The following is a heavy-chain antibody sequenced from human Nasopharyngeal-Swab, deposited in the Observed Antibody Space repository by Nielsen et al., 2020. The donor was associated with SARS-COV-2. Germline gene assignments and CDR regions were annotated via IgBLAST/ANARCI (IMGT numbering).Heavy chain of an antibody. CDR1: GFTFSSYG. CDR3: AKDLLTGDQGRVRSGHAFDI. V-gene: IGHV3-30*18. Sequence: GESLKISCAASGFTFSSYGMHWVRPAPGKGLEWVAVISYDGSNKYYADSVKGRFTISRDNSKNTLYLQMNSLRAEDTAVYYCAKDLLTGDQGRVRSGHAFDIWGQGTMVTVSS. J-gene: IGHJ3*02. CDR2: ISYDGSNK. D-gene: IGHD7-27*01.